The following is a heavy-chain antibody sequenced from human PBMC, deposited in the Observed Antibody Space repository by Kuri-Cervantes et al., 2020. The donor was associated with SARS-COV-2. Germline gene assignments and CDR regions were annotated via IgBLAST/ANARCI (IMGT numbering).Heavy chain of an antibody. CDR3: AKAGGWYSSFFDY. J-gene: IGHJ4*02. D-gene: IGHD6-19*01. CDR1: GFTFSSYS. V-gene: IGHV3-23*01. Sequence: LSLTCAASGFTFSSYSMNWVRQAPGKGLEWVSAISGSGGSTYYADSVKGRFTIPRDNSKNTLYLQMNSLRAEDTAVYYCAKAGGWYSSFFDYWGQGTLVTVSS. CDR2: ISGSGGST.